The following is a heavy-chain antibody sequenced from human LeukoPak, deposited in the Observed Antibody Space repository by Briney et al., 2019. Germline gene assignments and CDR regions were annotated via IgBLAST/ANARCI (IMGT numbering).Heavy chain of an antibody. Sequence: RPGGSLRLSCAASGFTFDDYGMSWVRQAPGKGLEWVSGINWNGGSTGYADSVKGRFTISRDNSKNTLYLQMNSLRAEDTAVYYCAKDGERQPLYAFDIWGQGTMVTVSS. CDR1: GFTFDDYG. CDR3: AKDGERQPLYAFDI. D-gene: IGHD2-21*01. J-gene: IGHJ3*02. CDR2: INWNGGST. V-gene: IGHV3-20*04.